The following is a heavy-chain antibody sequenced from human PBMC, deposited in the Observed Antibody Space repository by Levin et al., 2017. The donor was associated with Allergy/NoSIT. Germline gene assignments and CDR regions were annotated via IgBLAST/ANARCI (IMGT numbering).Heavy chain of an antibody. CDR1: GFTFNSFA. Sequence: LSLTCAGSGFTFNSFALSWVRQAPGKGLEWVSTISAYGESTYYADSVKGRFTVSRDNSRNTLHLLMNSLGAEDTALYYCAKDGTMLATSEDYLESWGQGTQVTVFS. V-gene: IGHV3-23*01. CDR3: AKDGTMLATSEDYLES. CDR2: ISAYGEST. J-gene: IGHJ4*02. D-gene: IGHD5-12*01.